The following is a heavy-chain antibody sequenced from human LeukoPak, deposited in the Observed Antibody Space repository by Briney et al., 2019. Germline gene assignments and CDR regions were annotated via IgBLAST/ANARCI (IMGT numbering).Heavy chain of an antibody. Sequence: SETLSLTCAVYGGSFSGHYWNWIRQPPGKGLEWIGEINHSGSTNYNPSLKSRVTISVDTSKNQFSLKLSSVTAADTAVYYCARGLMTTVTTTPFYCYYYMDAWGKGTTVTVSS. V-gene: IGHV4-34*01. D-gene: IGHD4-17*01. CDR3: ARGLMTTVTTTPFYCYYYMDA. J-gene: IGHJ6*03. CDR1: GGSFSGHY. CDR2: INHSGST.